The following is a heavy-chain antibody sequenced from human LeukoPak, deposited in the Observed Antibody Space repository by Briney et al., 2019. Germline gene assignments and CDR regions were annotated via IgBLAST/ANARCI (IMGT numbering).Heavy chain of an antibody. CDR2: IWNDGSNK. J-gene: IGHJ3*02. Sequence: PGRSLRLSCAASGFTFSSYVMHWVRQAPGKGLEWVAVIWNDGSNKYHGDSVKGRFTISRDSSKNTLYLQMNSLRDEDTAVYYCASATGDNDAFDIWGQGTMVTVSS. D-gene: IGHD7-27*01. CDR1: GFTFSSYV. V-gene: IGHV3-33*01. CDR3: ASATGDNDAFDI.